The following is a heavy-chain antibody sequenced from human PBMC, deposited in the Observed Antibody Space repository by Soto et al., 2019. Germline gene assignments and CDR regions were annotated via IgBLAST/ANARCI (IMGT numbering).Heavy chain of an antibody. Sequence: GGSLRLSCAASGFTFSNAWISWVRQAPGKGLEWVGRIKSKTDGGATDYAAPVKGRFTISRDDSKNTLYLQMNSLKTEDTAVYCCTTDDIVVVPAAMLTEYFQHWGQGTLVTVSS. CDR3: TTDDIVVVPAAMLTEYFQH. CDR1: GFTFSNAW. V-gene: IGHV3-15*01. D-gene: IGHD2-2*01. J-gene: IGHJ1*01. CDR2: IKSKTDGGAT.